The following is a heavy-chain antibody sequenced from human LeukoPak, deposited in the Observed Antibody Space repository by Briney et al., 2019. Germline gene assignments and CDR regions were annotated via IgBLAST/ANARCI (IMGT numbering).Heavy chain of an antibody. CDR3: ARRAGAYSHPYDY. V-gene: IGHV3-23*01. CDR2: ISNSDANT. D-gene: IGHD4/OR15-4a*01. J-gene: IGHJ4*02. CDR1: GFTFSSYA. Sequence: GGSLRLSCVASGFTFSSYAMSWVRQAPGKGLEWVSTISNSDANTYYADSVKGRFTISRGNSKNTLYLQMNSLRAEDTAVYYCARRAGAYSHPYDYWGQGTLVTVSS.